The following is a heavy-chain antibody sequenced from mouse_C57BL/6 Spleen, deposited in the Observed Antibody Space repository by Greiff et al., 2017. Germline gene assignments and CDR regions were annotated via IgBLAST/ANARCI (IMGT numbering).Heavy chain of an antibody. CDR2: INPNNGGT. CDR3: ARSGYYGNYQDFDV. CDR1: GYTFTDYN. Sequence: EVQLQQSGPELVKPGASVKIPCKASGYTFTDYNMDWVKQSHGKSLEWIGDINPNNGGTIYNQKFKGKATLTVDKSSSTAYMELRSLTSEDTAVYYCARSGYYGNYQDFDVWGTGTTVTVSS. J-gene: IGHJ1*03. D-gene: IGHD2-1*01. V-gene: IGHV1-18*01.